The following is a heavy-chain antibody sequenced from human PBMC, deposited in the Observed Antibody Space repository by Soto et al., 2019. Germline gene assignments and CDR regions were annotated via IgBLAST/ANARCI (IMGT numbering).Heavy chain of an antibody. D-gene: IGHD5-12*01. CDR2: IYYTGNT. J-gene: IGHJ5*02. CDR1: GGSVSSRSHF. Sequence: QVQLQESGPGVVKPSDTLSVTCTVSGGSVSSRSHFWSWIRQPPGGGLQWIGYIYYTGNTNYRPSLKSRATLSVDTYMNQFSLRLTSVTAADTAIYYCARYAAESGSDKLEPWGQGTLVTVSS. CDR3: ARYAAESGSDKLEP. V-gene: IGHV4-61*01.